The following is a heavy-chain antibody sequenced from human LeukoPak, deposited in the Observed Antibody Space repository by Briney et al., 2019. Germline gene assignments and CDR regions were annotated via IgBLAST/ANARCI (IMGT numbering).Heavy chain of an antibody. CDR2: ISSSSSHI. V-gene: IGHV3-21*01. CDR1: GFTFSSYS. CDR3: ARDRLPSLAAPDAFDI. D-gene: IGHD6-25*01. Sequence: GGSLRLSCAASGFTFSSYSMNWVRQAPGKGLEWVSSISSSSSHIYYADSVKGRFTISRDNAKNSLYLQMNSLRAEDTAVYYCARDRLPSLAAPDAFDIWGQGTMVTVSS. J-gene: IGHJ3*02.